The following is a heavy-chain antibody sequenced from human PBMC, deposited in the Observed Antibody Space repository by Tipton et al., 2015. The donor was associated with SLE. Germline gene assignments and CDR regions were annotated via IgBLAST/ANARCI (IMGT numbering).Heavy chain of an antibody. J-gene: IGHJ6*02. CDR1: GGSISSHY. V-gene: IGHV4-59*11. Sequence: TLSLTCTVSGGSISSHYWSWIRQPPGKGLEWIGHISYSGTTNYNPSLKSRVTISVDTSKNQFSLKLNSVTAAATAVYYCVRPVVQGAPYYGVDVWGPGTAVTVSS. CDR2: ISYSGTT. D-gene: IGHD3-10*01. CDR3: VRPVVQGAPYYGVDV.